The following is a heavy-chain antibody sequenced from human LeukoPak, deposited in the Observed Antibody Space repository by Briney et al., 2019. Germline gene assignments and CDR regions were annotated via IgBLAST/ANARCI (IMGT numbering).Heavy chain of an antibody. Sequence: EASVKVSCKASGYTFTSYGISWVRQAPGQGLEWMGWISAYNDNTNYAQKLQGRVTMTTDTSTSTAYMELRSLRSDDTAVYYCARDPQLSEALVVINAPDAFDIWGQGTMVTVPS. V-gene: IGHV1-18*01. CDR1: GYTFTSYG. J-gene: IGHJ3*02. D-gene: IGHD3-22*01. CDR2: ISAYNDNT. CDR3: ARDPQLSEALVVINAPDAFDI.